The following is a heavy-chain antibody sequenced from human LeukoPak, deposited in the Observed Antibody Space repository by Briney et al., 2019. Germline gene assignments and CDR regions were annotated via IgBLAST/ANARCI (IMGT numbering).Heavy chain of an antibody. CDR3: ARRRNRSSAEFDY. D-gene: IGHD3-16*02. CDR1: GYTFTDYY. V-gene: IGHV1-2*02. Sequence: ASVKVSCKATGYTFTDYYLHWVRQAPGQGLEWLGWINPNRGGTNYPPRFQGRVIMTRDTSITTAYMELKRLTSDDTAVYYCARRRNRSSAEFDYWGQGTQVTVSS. CDR2: INPNRGGT. J-gene: IGHJ4*02.